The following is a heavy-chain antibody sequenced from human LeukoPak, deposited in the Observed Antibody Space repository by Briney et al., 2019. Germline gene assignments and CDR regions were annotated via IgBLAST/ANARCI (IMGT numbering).Heavy chain of an antibody. CDR1: GFTFSSYT. J-gene: IGHJ3*02. D-gene: IGHD3-16*01. Sequence: GGSLRLSCVASGFTFSSYTVNWVRQAPGKGLEWVSVITSSSSNTYYTDSVKGRFSISRDNAKNLLDLQMNSLRVEDTAVYYCARGGGAFDIWGPGTMVTVSS. V-gene: IGHV3-21*01. CDR2: ITSSSSNT. CDR3: ARGGGAFDI.